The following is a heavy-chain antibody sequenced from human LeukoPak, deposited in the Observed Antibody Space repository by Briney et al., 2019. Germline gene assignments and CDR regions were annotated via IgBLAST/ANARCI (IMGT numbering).Heavy chain of an antibody. V-gene: IGHV3-23*01. J-gene: IGHJ4*02. CDR3: AKSPRGYSYGSTAFYYFDY. Sequence: PGGSLRLSCAASGFTFSSYAMSWVRQAPGKGLEWVSAIGGSGSSTYYADSVKGRFTISRDNSKNTLSLQMNSLRAEDTAVYYCAKSPRGYSYGSTAFYYFDYWGQGTPVTVSS. D-gene: IGHD5-18*01. CDR2: IGGSGSST. CDR1: GFTFSSYA.